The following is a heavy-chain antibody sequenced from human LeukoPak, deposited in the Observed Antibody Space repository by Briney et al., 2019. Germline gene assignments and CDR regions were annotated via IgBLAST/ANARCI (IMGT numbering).Heavy chain of an antibody. Sequence: GGSLRLSCAASGFTFSIYSMNWVRQAPGKGLEWVSYISSSSSTIYYADSVKGRFTISRDNAKNSLYLQMNSLRAEDTAVYYCARDRGYSYGEFDYWGQGTLVTVSS. V-gene: IGHV3-48*01. J-gene: IGHJ4*02. CDR1: GFTFSIYS. D-gene: IGHD5-18*01. CDR2: ISSSSSTI. CDR3: ARDRGYSYGEFDY.